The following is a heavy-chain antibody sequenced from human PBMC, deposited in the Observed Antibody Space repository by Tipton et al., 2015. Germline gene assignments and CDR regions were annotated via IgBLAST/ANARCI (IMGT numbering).Heavy chain of an antibody. J-gene: IGHJ4*02. Sequence: SLRLSCAASGFTFSLYDMTWVRQAPGKGLECVSSISGSDGNTYYADSVKGRLTISRDNSKNTVYLQMNSLRAEDTAVYYCTRLAFSSDGTFFDYWGQGTLVTVSS. CDR1: GFTFSLYD. CDR2: ISGSDGNT. CDR3: TRLAFSSDGTFFDY. V-gene: IGHV3-23*01. D-gene: IGHD3-3*02.